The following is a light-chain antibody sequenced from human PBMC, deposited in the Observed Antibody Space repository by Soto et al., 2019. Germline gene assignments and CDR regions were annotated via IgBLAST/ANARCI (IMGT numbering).Light chain of an antibody. CDR1: QAISIY. Sequence: DIQMTQSPSSLSTSVGDRVTITCRASQAISIYLAWYQQKPGKVPKLLIYAASTLQSGVPSRFSGSGSGTDFTLTISSLQPEEVPTCVCLCDNSAAPTVGQGTKGEMK. CDR3: LCDNSAAPT. J-gene: IGKJ1*01. V-gene: IGKV1-27*01. CDR2: AAS.